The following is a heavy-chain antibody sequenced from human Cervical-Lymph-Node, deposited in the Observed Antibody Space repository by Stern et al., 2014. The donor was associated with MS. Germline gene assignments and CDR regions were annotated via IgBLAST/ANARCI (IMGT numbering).Heavy chain of an antibody. Sequence: QITLKESGTTLVKPTQTLTLTCTFSGFSFSTSGVGVDWIRQPPGKALEWLAPIYLDDDEHYSPSLKSRLTITKDTSKNQVVLTMTNMDPVDTATYYCAHGPSDYDSAGYYYGFDYWGQGTLVTVSS. J-gene: IGHJ4*02. V-gene: IGHV2-5*02. CDR1: GFSFSTSGVG. CDR3: AHGPSDYDSAGYYYGFDY. D-gene: IGHD3-22*01. CDR2: IYLDDDE.